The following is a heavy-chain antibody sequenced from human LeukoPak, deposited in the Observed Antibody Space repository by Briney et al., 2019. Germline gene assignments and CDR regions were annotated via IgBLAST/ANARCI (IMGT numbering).Heavy chain of an antibody. D-gene: IGHD6-19*01. V-gene: IGHV4-59*01. CDR1: GGSISSYY. Sequence: SETLSLTCTVSGGSISSYYWSWIRQPPGKGLEWIGYIYYSGSTNYNPSLKSRVTISVDTSKNQFSLKLSSVTAADTAVYYCAKSSGWAIFDYWGQGTLVTVSS. CDR3: AKSSGWAIFDY. CDR2: IYYSGST. J-gene: IGHJ4*02.